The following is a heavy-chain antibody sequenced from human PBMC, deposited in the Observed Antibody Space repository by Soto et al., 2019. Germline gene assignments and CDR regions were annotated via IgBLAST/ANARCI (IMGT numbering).Heavy chain of an antibody. CDR1: GFSLSNKGMC. J-gene: IGHJ6*03. CDR3: ARIRGIAAAGTVGYYYYYYMDV. V-gene: IGHV2-70*11. Sequence: SGPTLVNPTQAHRLTCAFSGFSLSNKGMCVSWIRQPPGKALEWLARIDWDDDKYYSTSLKTRLTISKDTSKNQVVLTMTNMDPVDTATYYCARIRGIAAAGTVGYYYYYYMDVWGKGTTVTVSS. CDR2: IDWDDDK. D-gene: IGHD6-13*01.